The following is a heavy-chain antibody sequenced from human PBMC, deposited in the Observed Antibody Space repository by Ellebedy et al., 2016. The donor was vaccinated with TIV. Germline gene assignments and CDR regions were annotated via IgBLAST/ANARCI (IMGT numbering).Heavy chain of an antibody. D-gene: IGHD2-15*01. J-gene: IGHJ4*02. V-gene: IGHV1-46*01. Sequence: AASVKVSCKASGYTFTNYYIHWVRQAPGQGLEWMGILYPNAGNTNYAQQIQGRVTVTRDTSTSTVYMELSSLRSDDTAVYYCARAVTTGGINVFDYWGQGTLVTVSS. CDR2: LYPNAGNT. CDR1: GYTFTNYY. CDR3: ARAVTTGGINVFDY.